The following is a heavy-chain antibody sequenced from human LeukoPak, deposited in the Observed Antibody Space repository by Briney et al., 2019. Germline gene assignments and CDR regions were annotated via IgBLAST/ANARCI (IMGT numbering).Heavy chain of an antibody. D-gene: IGHD5-12*01. CDR2: MNHSGST. J-gene: IGHJ6*02. Sequence: SETLSLTCAVYGGSFSGYYWSWIRQPPGKELEWIGEMNHSGSTNYNPSLKSRVTISVDTSKNQFSLKLSSVTAADTAVYYCARLATIPVPYYYYYGMDVWGQGTTVTVSS. CDR3: ARLATIPVPYYYYYGMDV. V-gene: IGHV4-34*01. CDR1: GGSFSGYY.